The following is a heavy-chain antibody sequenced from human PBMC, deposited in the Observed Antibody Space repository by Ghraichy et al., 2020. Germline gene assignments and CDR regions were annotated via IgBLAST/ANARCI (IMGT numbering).Heavy chain of an antibody. V-gene: IGHV3-21*01. Sequence: GGSLRLSCGASGFTFSSSSMVWVRQAPGKGLEWVSSIGTGSSHIYYADSMRGRFTISRDNAKNSLYLQMNSLRAEDTAVYYCARIAVSGSWYFDLWGRGTLVTVSS. J-gene: IGHJ2*01. D-gene: IGHD6-19*01. CDR2: IGTGSSHI. CDR3: ARIAVSGSWYFDL. CDR1: GFTFSSSS.